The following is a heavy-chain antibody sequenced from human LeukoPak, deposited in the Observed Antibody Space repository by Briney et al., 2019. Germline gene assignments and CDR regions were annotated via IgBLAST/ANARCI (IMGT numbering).Heavy chain of an antibody. CDR3: AREGYYDTSASGAFDI. Sequence: SETLSLTCTVSGGSISSSSYYWGWIRQPPGKGLEWIGSIYYSGKTYYNPSLKSRVTISVDTSKNQFSLKVNSVTAADTAVYYCAREGYYDTSASGAFDIWGQGTMVTVSP. V-gene: IGHV4-39*07. D-gene: IGHD3-22*01. CDR1: GGSISSSSYY. CDR2: IYYSGKT. J-gene: IGHJ3*02.